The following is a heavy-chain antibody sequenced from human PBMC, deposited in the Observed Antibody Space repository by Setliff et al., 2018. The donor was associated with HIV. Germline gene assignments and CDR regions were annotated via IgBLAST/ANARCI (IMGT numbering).Heavy chain of an antibody. CDR1: GYTFTRYY. D-gene: IGHD2-2*01. CDR3: ARGPHCSSTSCFEGFDY. V-gene: IGHV1-46*01. J-gene: IGHJ4*02. Sequence: GASVKVSCKASGYTFTRYYIHWVRQAPGQGLEWMGIINPSGGSTTYTQKFQGTGTMTRDTSTSTVYMELSSLRSEDTAVYYCARGPHCSSTSCFEGFDYWGQGTLVTVSS. CDR2: INPSGGST.